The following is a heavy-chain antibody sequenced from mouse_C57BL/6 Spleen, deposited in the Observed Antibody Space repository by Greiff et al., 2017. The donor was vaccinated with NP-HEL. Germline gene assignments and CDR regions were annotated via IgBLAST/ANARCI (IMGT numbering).Heavy chain of an antibody. D-gene: IGHD1-1*01. CDR1: GYTFTSYW. J-gene: IGHJ4*01. V-gene: IGHV1-69*01. CDR3: ARGRVLRYYAMDY. Sequence: QVQLQQPGAELVMPGASVKLSCKASGYTFTSYWMHWVKQRPGQGLEWIGEIDPSDSYTNYNQKFKGKSTLPVDKSSSTAYMQLSSLTSEDSAVYYCARGRVLRYYAMDYWGQGTSVTVSS. CDR2: IDPSDSYT.